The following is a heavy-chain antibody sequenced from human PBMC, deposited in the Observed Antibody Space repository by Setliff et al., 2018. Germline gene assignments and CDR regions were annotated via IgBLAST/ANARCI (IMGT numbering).Heavy chain of an antibody. J-gene: IGHJ4*02. CDR2: IKEDGSEK. CDR1: GFTFKSHW. V-gene: IGHV3-7*01. Sequence: PGGSLRLSCAASGFTFKSHWMDWVRQVPGKGLEWVANIKEDGSEKNYVASVRGRFTISRDNAENALYLQMNSLRVDDTAVYYYSRELVYWGQGAMVTVSS. CDR3: SRELVY.